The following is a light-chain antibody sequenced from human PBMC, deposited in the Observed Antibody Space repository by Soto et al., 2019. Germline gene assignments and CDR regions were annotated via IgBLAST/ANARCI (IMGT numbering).Light chain of an antibody. Sequence: DIQMTQSPYSLSASVGDRVTITCRASQSISTYLNWYQQKPGKAPNLLIYAASSLQSGVPLRFSGSGSGTDFTLTISSLQPADFATYYCQQSYSTPLTFGGGTKVEIK. J-gene: IGKJ4*01. CDR3: QQSYSTPLT. CDR1: QSISTY. CDR2: AAS. V-gene: IGKV1-39*01.